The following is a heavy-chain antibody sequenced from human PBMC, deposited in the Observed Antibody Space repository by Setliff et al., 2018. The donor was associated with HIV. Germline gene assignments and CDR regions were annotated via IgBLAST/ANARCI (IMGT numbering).Heavy chain of an antibody. CDR3: ASEAWTSYRSSSGYYYYMDV. Sequence: SETLSLTCAVSGYSISSGYYWGWIRQPPGTGLEWIGSIYHSGSTYDSPSLKSRVTISVDTSKNQFSLKLSSVTAADTAVYYCASEAWTSYRSSSGYYYYMDVWGKGTTVTVSS. CDR1: GYSISSGYY. D-gene: IGHD6-6*01. CDR2: IYHSGST. J-gene: IGHJ6*03. V-gene: IGHV4-38-2*01.